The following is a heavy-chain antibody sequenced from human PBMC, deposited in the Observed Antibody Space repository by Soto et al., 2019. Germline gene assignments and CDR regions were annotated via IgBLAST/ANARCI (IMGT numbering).Heavy chain of an antibody. CDR1: GFTFSSYD. CDR2: IGTAGDT. CDR3: ASGRNYYDSRSPIL. V-gene: IGHV3-13*01. D-gene: IGHD3-22*01. J-gene: IGHJ4*02. Sequence: GGSLRLSCAASGFTFSSYDMHWVRQATGKGLEWVSAIGTAGDTYYPGSVKGRFTISRENAKNSLYLQMNSLRAEDTAVYYCASGRNYYDSRSPILWGQGTLVTVSS.